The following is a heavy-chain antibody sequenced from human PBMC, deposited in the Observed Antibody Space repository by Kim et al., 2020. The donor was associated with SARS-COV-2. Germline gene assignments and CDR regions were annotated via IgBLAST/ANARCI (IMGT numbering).Heavy chain of an antibody. V-gene: IGHV4-30-2*04. Sequence: LKSRVTISVDTSKNQFSLKLSSVTAADTAVYYCASIHDSSGYYGAEYFQHWGQGTLVTVSS. J-gene: IGHJ1*01. D-gene: IGHD3-22*01. CDR3: ASIHDSSGYYGAEYFQH.